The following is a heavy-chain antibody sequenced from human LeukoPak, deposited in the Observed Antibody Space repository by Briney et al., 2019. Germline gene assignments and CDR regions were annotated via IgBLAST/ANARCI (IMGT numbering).Heavy chain of an antibody. J-gene: IGHJ4*02. D-gene: IGHD6-19*01. CDR1: GFTFSSYS. Sequence: GGSLRLSCAASGFTFSSYSMNWVRQAPGMGLEWVSSISSSSSYIYYADSVKGRFTISRDNAKNSLYLQMNSLRAEDTAVYYCARGVAVYFNYWGQGTLVTVSS. CDR3: ARGVAVYFNY. V-gene: IGHV3-21*01. CDR2: ISSSSSYI.